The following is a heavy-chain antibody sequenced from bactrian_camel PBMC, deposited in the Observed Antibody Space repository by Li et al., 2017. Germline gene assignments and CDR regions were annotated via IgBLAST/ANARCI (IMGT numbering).Heavy chain of an antibody. D-gene: IGHD2*01. J-gene: IGHJ4*01. CDR3: IVCGR. CDR2: IGQYRTT. V-gene: IGHV3S53*01. Sequence: VQLVESGGGSVQSGGSLSLSCGPSDWIPSDNCVGYFRQAPGKEREGVATIGQYRTTYYTDAVRGRFTISKDKAANTVYLQMNSLKPDDTATYFCIVCGRWGQGTQVTVS. CDR1: DWIPSDNC.